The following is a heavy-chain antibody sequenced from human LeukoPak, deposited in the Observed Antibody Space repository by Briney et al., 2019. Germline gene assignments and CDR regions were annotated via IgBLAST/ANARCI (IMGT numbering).Heavy chain of an antibody. D-gene: IGHD2-8*01. V-gene: IGHV1-3*01. Sequence: GASVKVSCKASGYTFTSYAMHWVRQAPGQRLEWMGWINAGNGNTKYSQKFQGRVTMTRDTSTSTVYMELSSLRSEDTAVYYCARDPGQWDFDYWGQGTLVTVSS. J-gene: IGHJ4*02. CDR2: INAGNGNT. CDR1: GYTFTSYA. CDR3: ARDPGQWDFDY.